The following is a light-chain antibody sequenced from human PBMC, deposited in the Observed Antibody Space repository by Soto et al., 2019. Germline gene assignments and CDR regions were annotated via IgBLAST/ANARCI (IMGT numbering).Light chain of an antibody. Sequence: EIVLTQSPGTLSLSPGERATLSCRASQSISNYLAWYQQKPGQAPRLLIYGASNRATGIPARFSGGGSGTDFALTISSLEPEDFAVYYCQHRNYWLTFGGGTKVDIK. J-gene: IGKJ4*01. CDR3: QHRNYWLT. V-gene: IGKV3-11*01. CDR1: QSISNY. CDR2: GAS.